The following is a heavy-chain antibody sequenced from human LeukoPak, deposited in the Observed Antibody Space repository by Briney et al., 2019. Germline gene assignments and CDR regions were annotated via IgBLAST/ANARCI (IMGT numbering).Heavy chain of an antibody. V-gene: IGHV4-59*08. J-gene: IGHJ6*02. CDR1: GASISNYY. D-gene: IGHD2-15*01. CDR2: LYYSGST. CDR3: ARHGYCSGGTCYSNYYYGMDV. Sequence: SETLSLTCTVSGASISNYYWSWIRQPPGKGLEWVGYLYYSGSTNYNPSLKSRVTISVDTSKNQFSLKLSSVTAADTAVYYCARHGYCSGGTCYSNYYYGMDVWGQGTTVTVSS.